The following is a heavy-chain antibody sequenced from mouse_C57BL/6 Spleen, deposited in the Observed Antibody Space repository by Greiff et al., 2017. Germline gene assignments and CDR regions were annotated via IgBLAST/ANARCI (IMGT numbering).Heavy chain of an antibody. CDR3: ARSVDRVDY. CDR2: IYPGRGST. J-gene: IGHJ2*01. V-gene: IGHV1-55*01. CDR1: GYTFTSYW. Sequence: VQLQQPGAELVKPGASVKMSCKASGYTFTSYWITWVKQRPGQGLEWIGDIYPGRGSTNYNEKFKSKATMTVSPSSSTAYMQLSSLTSEDSAVYYCARSVDRVDYWGQGTTLTVSS.